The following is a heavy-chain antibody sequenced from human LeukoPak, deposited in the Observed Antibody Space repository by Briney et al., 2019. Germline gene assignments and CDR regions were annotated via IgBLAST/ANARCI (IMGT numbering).Heavy chain of an antibody. CDR1: GFSFSSYD. D-gene: IGHD1-14*01. V-gene: IGHV3-13*05. CDR2: IGSAGDP. CDR3: ARGYQDYFDY. Sequence: GGPRLLSGAAAGFSFSSYDMHGVRPARGKGQEWVSVIGSAGDPYYPGSVKGRFTISRENAKNSLYLQMNSLRAGDTAVYYCARGYQDYFDYWGQGTLVTASS. J-gene: IGHJ4*02.